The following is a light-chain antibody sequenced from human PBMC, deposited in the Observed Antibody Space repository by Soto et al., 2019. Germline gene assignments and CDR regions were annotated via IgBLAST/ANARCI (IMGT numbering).Light chain of an antibody. CDR1: QSLSNNY. V-gene: IGKV3-20*01. CDR3: QQYGRSPPLLT. CDR2: GAS. J-gene: IGKJ3*01. Sequence: EIVLTQSPGSLSLSPGERATLSCRASQSLSNNYLAWYQQKPGQAPRLLIYGASSRATGIPERFSGSGTGTDFTLTISRLEPEDFAVYYCQQYGRSPPLLTFGPGTRVDVK.